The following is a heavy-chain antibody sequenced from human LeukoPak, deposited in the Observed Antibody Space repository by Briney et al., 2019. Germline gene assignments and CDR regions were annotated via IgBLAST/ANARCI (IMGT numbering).Heavy chain of an antibody. D-gene: IGHD6-13*01. Sequence: GSVKVSCKASGYTFTGYYMHWVRQAPGQGLEWMGWINPNSGGTNYAQKFQGRVTMTRDTSISTAYMELSSLRSEDTAVYYCARAGYSSSWYLYYYYYMDVWGKGTTVTISS. J-gene: IGHJ6*03. CDR2: INPNSGGT. CDR1: GYTFTGYY. CDR3: ARAGYSSSWYLYYYYYMDV. V-gene: IGHV1-2*02.